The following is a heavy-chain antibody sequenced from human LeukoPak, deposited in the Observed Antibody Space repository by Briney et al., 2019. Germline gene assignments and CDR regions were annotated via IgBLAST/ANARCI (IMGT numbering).Heavy chain of an antibody. D-gene: IGHD2-21*02. CDR1: GVTFSNYS. V-gene: IGHV3-48*04. J-gene: IGHJ6*02. CDR3: ARDLDCGGDCPPGYGMDV. Sequence: PGGSLRLSCAASGVTFSNYSMSWVRQAPGKGLEWVSYISSSSSTMYYPDSVRGRFTISRDNAKNSLYLQMNSLRAEDTAVYYCARDLDCGGDCPPGYGMDVWGQGNTVTVSS. CDR2: ISSSSSTM.